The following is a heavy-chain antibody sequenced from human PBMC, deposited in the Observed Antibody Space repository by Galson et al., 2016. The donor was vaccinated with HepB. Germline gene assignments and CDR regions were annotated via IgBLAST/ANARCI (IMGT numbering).Heavy chain of an antibody. J-gene: IGHJ4*02. CDR2: IIPMFGTP. CDR1: GGTFSSFA. CDR3: ARDLWDGYSPWALGY. Sequence: VKVSCKASGGTFSSFATSWVRQAPGHGPEWMGGIIPMFGTPNYAQNFQGRVTITADESTSTAYMELSSLTSEDTAVYYCARDLWDGYSPWALGYWGQGSLVTVSS. V-gene: IGHV1-69*13. D-gene: IGHD5-24*01.